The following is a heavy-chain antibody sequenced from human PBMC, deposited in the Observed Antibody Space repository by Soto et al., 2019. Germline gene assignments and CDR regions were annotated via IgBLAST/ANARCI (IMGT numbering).Heavy chain of an antibody. J-gene: IGHJ4*02. Sequence: QVQLVESGGGVVQPGKSLRLSCAASGFTFSRHALYWVRQAPGKGLEGVAVISYDGYFKYYPDSLKGRFTISRDNSKNTLYLQMNSLRPEDAAVYYCARDHGWRRVAGSGYFDVWGQGTLVTVSS. V-gene: IGHV3-30*03. D-gene: IGHD6-19*01. CDR1: GFTFSRHA. CDR3: ARDHGWRRVAGSGYFDV. CDR2: ISYDGYFK.